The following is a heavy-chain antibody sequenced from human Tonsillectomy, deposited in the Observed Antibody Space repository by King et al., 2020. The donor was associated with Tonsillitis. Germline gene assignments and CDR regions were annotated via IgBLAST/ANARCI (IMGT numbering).Heavy chain of an antibody. J-gene: IGHJ4*02. CDR1: VYTFTRYG. V-gene: IGHV1-18*01. CDR3: AREDYYDSSGFGDY. CDR2: ISAYNGNT. Sequence: VQLVESGAEVKKPGASVKVSCKASVYTFTRYGISWVRQAPGQGLEWMGWISAYNGNTNYAQKFQGRVTRTTDTSTSTAYIELGSLRSDETAVYYCAREDYYDSSGFGDYWGQGTLVTVSS. D-gene: IGHD3-22*01.